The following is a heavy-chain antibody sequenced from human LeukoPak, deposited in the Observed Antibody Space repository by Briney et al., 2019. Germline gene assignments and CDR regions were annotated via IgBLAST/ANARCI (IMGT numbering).Heavy chain of an antibody. V-gene: IGHV3-9*01. CDR2: ISWNSGSI. D-gene: IGHD3-22*01. CDR3: AKDRAYHSRGDFFDY. CDR1: GFTFDDYA. J-gene: IGHJ4*02. Sequence: GGSLRLSCAASGFTFDDYAMHWVRQAPGKGLEWVSGISWNSGSIGYADSVKGRFTISRDNAKNSLYLQMNSLRAEDTALYYCAKDRAYHSRGDFFDYWGQGTLVTVSS.